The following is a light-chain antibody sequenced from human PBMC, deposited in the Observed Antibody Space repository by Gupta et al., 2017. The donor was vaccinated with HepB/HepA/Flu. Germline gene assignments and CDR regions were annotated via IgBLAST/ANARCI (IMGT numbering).Light chain of an antibody. CDR2: QDT. Sequence: QPPSVSVSPGQTASITCSGDKLGDKYVCWYQQRPGQSPVLVIYQDTMRPSGIPERFSGSNSGNTATLTISGTQAMDEADYYCQAWDSGTYVVFGGGTKLTVL. CDR1: KLGDKY. J-gene: IGLJ2*01. CDR3: QAWDSGTYVV. V-gene: IGLV3-1*01.